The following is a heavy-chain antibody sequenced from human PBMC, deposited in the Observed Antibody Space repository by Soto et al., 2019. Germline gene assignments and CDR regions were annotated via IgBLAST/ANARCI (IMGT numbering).Heavy chain of an antibody. Sequence: EVQLLESGGGLVQPGGSLRLSCAASGFTFTSYAMNWVRLAPGKGLEWVSAISGTGYNTYYADSLKGRFTISRDNTKNTLYLQMNSLRAEDTAVYYCAKAGFSSSWSPTYFDYWGQGTLVTVSS. V-gene: IGHV3-23*01. CDR1: GFTFTSYA. D-gene: IGHD6-13*01. J-gene: IGHJ4*02. CDR3: AKAGFSSSWSPTYFDY. CDR2: ISGTGYNT.